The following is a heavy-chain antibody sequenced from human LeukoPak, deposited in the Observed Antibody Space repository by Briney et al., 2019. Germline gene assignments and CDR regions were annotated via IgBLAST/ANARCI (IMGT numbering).Heavy chain of an antibody. CDR1: GFTFTSFW. CDR3: ARDPSGIAAAVNWFDP. J-gene: IGHJ5*02. CDR2: ISSSSSYI. Sequence: PGGSLRLSCATSGFTFTSFWFTWARQAPGKGLEWVSSISSSSSYIYYADSVKGRFTISRDNAKNSLYLQMNSLRAEDTAVYYCARDPSGIAAAVNWFDPWGQGTLVTVSS. D-gene: IGHD6-13*01. V-gene: IGHV3-21*01.